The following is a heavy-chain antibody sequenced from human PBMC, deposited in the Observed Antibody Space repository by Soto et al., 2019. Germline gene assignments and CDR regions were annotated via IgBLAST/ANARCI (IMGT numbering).Heavy chain of an antibody. CDR1: GFTFIGYW. V-gene: IGHV3-74*03. CDR3: ARGSEAYYYYYGMDV. J-gene: IGHJ6*02. Sequence: GESLRLSCASSGFTFIGYWMHWVRQAPGKGLVWVSHISYDGTETTYADSVKGRFTISRDNPKSTLYLQMNSVRAEDTGVYYCARGSEAYYYYYGMDVWGQGTTVTVSS. CDR2: ISYDGTET.